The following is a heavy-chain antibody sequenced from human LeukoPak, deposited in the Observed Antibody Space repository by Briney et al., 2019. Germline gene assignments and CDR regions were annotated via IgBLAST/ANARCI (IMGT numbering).Heavy chain of an antibody. CDR3: ARDAQWELRAFDV. D-gene: IGHD1-26*01. CDR1: GGRFKSYG. CDR2: IIPVFDRP. J-gene: IGHJ3*01. Sequence: GASVKVSCKTTGGRFKSYGFSWVRQAAGQGLECMGGIIPVFDRPTYAQKFEGRVTITADKSTNTTYMEISSLTSDDTAVYYCARDAQWELRAFDVWGQGTMVIVSS. V-gene: IGHV1-69*06.